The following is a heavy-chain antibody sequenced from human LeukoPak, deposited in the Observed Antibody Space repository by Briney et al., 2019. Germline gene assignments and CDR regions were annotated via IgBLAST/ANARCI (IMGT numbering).Heavy chain of an antibody. D-gene: IGHD1-26*01. CDR2: ISSSSTI. J-gene: IGHJ3*02. Sequence: GGSLRLSCADSGFTFSSYSMSWVRQAPGKGLEWVSYISSSSTIYYADSVKGRFTISRDNAKNSMYLQMNSLRDEDTAVYYCARGGKWDPRDAFDIWGQGTVVTVSS. CDR1: GFTFSSYS. CDR3: ARGGKWDPRDAFDI. V-gene: IGHV3-48*02.